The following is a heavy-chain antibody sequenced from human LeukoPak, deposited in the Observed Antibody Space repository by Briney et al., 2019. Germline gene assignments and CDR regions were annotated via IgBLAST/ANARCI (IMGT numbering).Heavy chain of an antibody. Sequence: SETLSLTCTVSGGSISSSSYYWGWIRQPPGKGLEWIGSIYYSGSTYYNPSLKSRVTISVDTSKNQFSLKLSSVTATDTAVYYCARLWALGQLGHQFDYWGQGTLVTVSS. CDR3: ARLWALGQLGHQFDY. D-gene: IGHD6-6*01. CDR2: IYYSGST. V-gene: IGHV4-39*01. CDR1: GGSISSSSYY. J-gene: IGHJ4*02.